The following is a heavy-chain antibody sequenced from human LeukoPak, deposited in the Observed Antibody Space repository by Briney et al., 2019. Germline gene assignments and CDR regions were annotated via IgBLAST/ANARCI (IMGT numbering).Heavy chain of an antibody. CDR3: ARGPYGDYVDDFDI. V-gene: IGHV3-48*01. CDR2: ISDTSSKI. D-gene: IGHD4-17*01. J-gene: IGHJ3*02. Sequence: GSLTLSCSASGFTFNTYSMNWVRQAPRKGLEWDSYISDTSSKINYADSVRGRFTISRDNAKNLLYLQMNSLRAEDTAMFYCARGPYGDYVDDFDIWGQGKMVIV. CDR1: GFTFNTYS.